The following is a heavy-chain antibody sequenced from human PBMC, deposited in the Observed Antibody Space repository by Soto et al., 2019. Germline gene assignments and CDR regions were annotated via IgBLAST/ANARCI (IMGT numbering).Heavy chain of an antibody. J-gene: IGHJ4*02. CDR2: IYHSGST. CDR1: GGSISSGGYS. V-gene: IGHV4-30-2*01. CDR3: ARDKITGLFDY. Sequence: PSETLSLTCAVSGGSISSGGYSWSWIRQPPGKGLEWIGYIYHSGSTYYKPSLKSRVTISVDRSKNQFSLKLSFLTAADTAVYYCARDKITGLFDYWGQGTLVTVSS. D-gene: IGHD2-8*02.